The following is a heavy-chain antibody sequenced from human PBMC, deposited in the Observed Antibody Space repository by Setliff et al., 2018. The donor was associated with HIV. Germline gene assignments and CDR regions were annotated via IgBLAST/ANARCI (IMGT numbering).Heavy chain of an antibody. V-gene: IGHV4-30-4*08. J-gene: IGHJ5*02. Sequence: PSETLSLTCTVSGGSISSGDYYWSWIRQPPGKGLEWIGYIYYSGSTYYNPSLKSRVTISIDTSKNQFSLNLTSVTAADSAVYYCASRVYYYDSNNFLREEGFDPWGQGTLVTV. CDR2: IYYSGST. CDR1: GGSISSGDYY. D-gene: IGHD3-22*01. CDR3: ASRVYYYDSNNFLREEGFDP.